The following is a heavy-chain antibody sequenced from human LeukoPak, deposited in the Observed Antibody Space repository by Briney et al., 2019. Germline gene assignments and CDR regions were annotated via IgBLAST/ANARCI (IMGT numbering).Heavy chain of an antibody. V-gene: IGHV4-39*07. CDR3: ARRIGGRWLQFAQYNWFDP. D-gene: IGHD5-24*01. J-gene: IGHJ5*02. CDR1: GDSISSSNYY. Sequence: SETLSLTCTVSGDSISSSNYYWGWIRQPPGKGLEWIGHIYYSGSTYYNPSLKSRVTISVDTSKNQFSLKLSSVTAADTAVYYCARRIGGRWLQFAQYNWFDPWGQGTLVTVSS. CDR2: IYYSGST.